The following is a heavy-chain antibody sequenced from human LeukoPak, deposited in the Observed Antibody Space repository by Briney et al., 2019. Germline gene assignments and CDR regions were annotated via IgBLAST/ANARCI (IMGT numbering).Heavy chain of an antibody. J-gene: IGHJ5*02. CDR3: ARGLPSGGYWLDT. CDR1: GLTFNIYP. D-gene: IGHD2-15*01. V-gene: IGHV3-33*01. Sequence: PGRSLRLSCTASGLTFNIYPMHWVRRAPGKGLEWVGVVWADGSNTYYGDSVKGRFTISRDNSENTLYLQMNSLRIDDTAVYYCARGLPSGGYWLDTWGQGTLVTVSS. CDR2: VWADGSNT.